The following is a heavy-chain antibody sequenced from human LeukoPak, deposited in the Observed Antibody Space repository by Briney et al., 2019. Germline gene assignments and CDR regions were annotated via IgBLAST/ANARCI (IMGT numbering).Heavy chain of an antibody. D-gene: IGHD1-26*01. Sequence: GGSLRLSCAASGFTFSDYYMSWIRQAPGKGREWGSYISGISSTIYYADSVEGRFTISRDNAKNSLYLQMNSLRTEDTALYYCAKARGGIVGTTDYFDYWGQGTLVTVSS. J-gene: IGHJ4*02. V-gene: IGHV3-11*01. CDR2: ISGISSTI. CDR1: GFTFSDYY. CDR3: AKARGGIVGTTDYFDY.